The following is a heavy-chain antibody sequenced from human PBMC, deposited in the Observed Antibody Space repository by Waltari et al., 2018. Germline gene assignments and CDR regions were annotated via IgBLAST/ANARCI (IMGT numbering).Heavy chain of an antibody. CDR2: IYTSGST. CDR3: AGVGAYEGPNAFDI. Sequence: QVQLQESGPGLVKPSETLSLTCTVSGGSISSYYWSWIRQPAGKGLEWIGRIYTSGSTNYNPSLKGRVTMSVDTSKNQFSLKLSSVTAADTAVYYRAGVGAYEGPNAFDIWGQGTTVIVSS. V-gene: IGHV4-4*07. J-gene: IGHJ3*02. CDR1: GGSISSYY. D-gene: IGHD1-26*01.